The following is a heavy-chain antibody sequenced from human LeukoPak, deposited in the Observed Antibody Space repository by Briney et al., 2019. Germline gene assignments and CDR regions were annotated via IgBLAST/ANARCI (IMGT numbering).Heavy chain of an antibody. CDR3: ARGRERSYFDY. CDR1: GGSISTYY. CDR2: VSFSGST. V-gene: IGHV4-4*07. J-gene: IGHJ4*02. Sequence: SETLSLTCTVSGGSISTYYWSWIRQPAGKGLEWIGRVSFSGSTNYNPSLKSRVTMSVDTSKNQFSLELSSVTATDTALYYCARGRERSYFDYWGQGTLVTVSS. D-gene: IGHD1-26*01.